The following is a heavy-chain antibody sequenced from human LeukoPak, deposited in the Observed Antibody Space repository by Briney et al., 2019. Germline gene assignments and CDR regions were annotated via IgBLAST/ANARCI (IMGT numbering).Heavy chain of an antibody. D-gene: IGHD3-9*01. CDR1: GGSISSSSYY. CDR3: ARGSTRYFDWFQFDY. V-gene: IGHV4-39*07. CDR2: IYYSGST. Sequence: SETLSLTCTVSGGSISSSSYYWGWIRQPPGKGLEWIGSIYYSGSTYYNPSLKSRVTISVDTSKNQFSLKLSSVTAADTAVYYCARGSTRYFDWFQFDYWGQGTLVTVSS. J-gene: IGHJ4*02.